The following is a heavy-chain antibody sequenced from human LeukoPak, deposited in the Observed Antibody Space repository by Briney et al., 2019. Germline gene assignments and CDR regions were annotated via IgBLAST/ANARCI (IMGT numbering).Heavy chain of an antibody. Sequence: PGGSLTLSCAASGFTLSNSAMNSVRQDPGKGLEWLSSIDYDSSHIYDAASVRGRFTISRDNARNSVYLQMNSLRVEDTAVYYCARDPLRYLRVGHYDYWGQGTLVAVSS. D-gene: IGHD3-9*01. J-gene: IGHJ4*02. CDR3: ARDPLRYLRVGHYDY. CDR1: GFTLSNSA. CDR2: IDYDSSHI. V-gene: IGHV3-21*01.